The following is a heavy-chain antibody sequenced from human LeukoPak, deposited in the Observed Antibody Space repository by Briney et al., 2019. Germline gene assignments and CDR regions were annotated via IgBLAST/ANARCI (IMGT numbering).Heavy chain of an antibody. CDR3: ARDGVGEYSSSWNYFDY. Sequence: PGGSLRLSYADPGFTFSSYAMHWVRQAPGKGLEWVAVISYDGSNKYYADSVKGRFTISRDNCKNTLYLQMNSLRAKDPPAYYCARDGVGEYSSSWNYFDYWGQGTLVTVSS. J-gene: IGHJ4*02. CDR1: GFTFSSYA. CDR2: ISYDGSNK. D-gene: IGHD6-6*01. V-gene: IGHV3-30*04.